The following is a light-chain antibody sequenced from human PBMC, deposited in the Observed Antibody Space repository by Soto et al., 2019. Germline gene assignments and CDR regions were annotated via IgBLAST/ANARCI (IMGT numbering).Light chain of an antibody. V-gene: IGKV3-20*01. CDR2: GAS. Sequence: EIVMTQSPATLSVSPGERATLSCRASQSVTSDLAWYLQKPGQAPRLLIHGASTRATGIPDRFSGSGSGTDFTLAIRRLEPEDFAVYYCQQYGSSYPWTFGQGTKVDIK. J-gene: IGKJ1*01. CDR1: QSVTSD. CDR3: QQYGSSYPWT.